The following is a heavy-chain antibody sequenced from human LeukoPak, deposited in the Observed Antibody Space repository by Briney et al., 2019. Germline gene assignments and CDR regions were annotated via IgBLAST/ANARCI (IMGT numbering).Heavy chain of an antibody. Sequence: SETLSLTCTVSGGSISGYYWSWIRQPAGKGLEWIGRIYTSGSTNYNPSLKSRVTMSVDTSKNQFSLKLSSVTAADTAVYYCARGADSSGEDYFDYWGQGTLVTVSS. CDR2: IYTSGST. V-gene: IGHV4-4*07. D-gene: IGHD3-22*01. CDR1: GGSISGYY. CDR3: ARGADSSGEDYFDY. J-gene: IGHJ4*02.